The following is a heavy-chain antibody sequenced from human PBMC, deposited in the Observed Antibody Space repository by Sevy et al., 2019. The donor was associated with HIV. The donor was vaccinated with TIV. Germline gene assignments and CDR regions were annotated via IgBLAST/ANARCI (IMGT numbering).Heavy chain of an antibody. CDR2: VWYDENNQ. J-gene: IGHJ4*02. D-gene: IGHD1-1*01. V-gene: IGHV3-33*01. CDR1: GFILSSFG. CDR3: TRRGQKDVPGTRQDI. Sequence: GGSLRLSCAASGFILSSFGMHWVRQAPGKGLEWVAVVWYDENNQNYLDSVKGRFTISRDNSKNTMYLQMDSLRVDDAAVYYCTRRGQKDVPGTRQDIWGQGTMVTVSS.